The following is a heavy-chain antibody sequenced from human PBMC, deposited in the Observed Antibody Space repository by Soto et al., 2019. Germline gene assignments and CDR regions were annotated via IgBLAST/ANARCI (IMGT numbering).Heavy chain of an antibody. V-gene: IGHV1-2*04. CDR3: ARARPFGEPPYYYYGMDV. Sequence: ASVKVSCKASGYTFTGYYMHWMRQAPGQGLEWMGWINPNSGGTNYAQKFQGWVTMTRDTSISTAYMELSRLRSDDMAVYYCARARPFGEPPYYYYGMDVWGQGTTVTVSS. D-gene: IGHD3-10*01. CDR2: INPNSGGT. J-gene: IGHJ6*02. CDR1: GYTFTGYY.